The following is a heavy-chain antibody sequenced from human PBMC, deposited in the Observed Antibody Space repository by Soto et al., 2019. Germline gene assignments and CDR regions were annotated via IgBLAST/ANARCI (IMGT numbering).Heavy chain of an antibody. CDR1: GYSFTSYW. D-gene: IGHD3-10*01. J-gene: IGHJ5*02. CDR2: IDPSDSYT. CDR3: ARHDRDSFTMVQSGVQGWFDP. Sequence: PGESLKISCKGSGYSFTSYWISWVRQMPGKGLEWMGRIDPSDSYTNYSPSFQGHVTISADKSISTAYLQWSSLKASDTAMYYCARHDRDSFTMVQSGVQGWFDPWGQGTLVTVS. V-gene: IGHV5-10-1*01.